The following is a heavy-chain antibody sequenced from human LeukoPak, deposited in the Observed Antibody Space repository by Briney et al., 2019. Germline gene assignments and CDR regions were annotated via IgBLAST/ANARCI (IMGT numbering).Heavy chain of an antibody. CDR1: GFTVSSNE. D-gene: IGHD5-18*01. J-gene: IGHJ4*01. V-gene: IGHV3-38-3*01. CDR3: AGGVDTAMVTHDY. Sequence: GGSLRLSCAASGFTVSSNEMSWVRQAPGKGLEWVSSISGGSTYYADSRKGRFTISRDNSKNTLYLQMNSLRAEDTAVYYCAGGVDTAMVTHDYWGHGTLVTVSS. CDR2: ISGGST.